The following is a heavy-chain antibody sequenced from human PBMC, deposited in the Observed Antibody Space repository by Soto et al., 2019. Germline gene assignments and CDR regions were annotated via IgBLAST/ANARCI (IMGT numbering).Heavy chain of an antibody. Sequence: QVQLVESGGGVVQPGKSLRLSCAASGFTFNTYAMYWVRQAPGKGLEWVASISSEGSKKDFADSVKGRFTISRDSSQNSLYLQMNNLRPEDTAVYYCAREYTTFRDTFHYWGQGTLVVVSS. CDR1: GFTFNTYA. V-gene: IGHV3-30*03. CDR2: ISSEGSKK. CDR3: AREYTTFRDTFHY. D-gene: IGHD5-18*01. J-gene: IGHJ4*02.